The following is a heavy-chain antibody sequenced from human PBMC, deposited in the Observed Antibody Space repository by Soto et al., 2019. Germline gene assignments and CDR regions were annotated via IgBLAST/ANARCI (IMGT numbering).Heavy chain of an antibody. J-gene: IGHJ4*02. V-gene: IGHV1-69*02. CDR1: GGTFSTHT. CDR3: ATASCSGGRCSRDFDS. D-gene: IGHD2-15*01. CDR2: LFTVADIA. Sequence: QVHLAQSGAEVRKPGSSVTVSCESSGGTFSTHTVNWVRQAPGQGLEWMGRLFTVADIANCAQTLQGRVTMTVGESSTTAYMELSALRSEDTAVYYCATASCSGGRCSRDFDSWGQGTLVIVSS.